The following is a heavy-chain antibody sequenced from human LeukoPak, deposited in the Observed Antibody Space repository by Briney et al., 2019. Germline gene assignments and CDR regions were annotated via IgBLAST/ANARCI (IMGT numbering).Heavy chain of an antibody. CDR1: GYTFTSYA. CDR2: INAGNGNT. V-gene: IGHV1-3*01. D-gene: IGHD6-13*01. CDR3: ARDTDSSSWYGYYYYYGMDV. J-gene: IGHJ6*02. Sequence: ASVKVSCKASGYTFTSYAMHWVRQAPGQRLEWMGWINAGNGNTEYSQKFQGRVTITRDTSASTAYMELSSLRSEDTAVYYCARDTDSSSWYGYYYYYGMDVWGQGTTVTVSS.